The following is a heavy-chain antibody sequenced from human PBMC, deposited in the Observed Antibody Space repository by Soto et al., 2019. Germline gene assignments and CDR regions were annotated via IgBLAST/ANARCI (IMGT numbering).Heavy chain of an antibody. CDR3: ARDMSGGSSWYEFDS. Sequence: SETLSLTCTVSGDSIRSSYWSWVRQPPGRGLEWIGYVYHTGTTNSNPTLKSRVTISPDTSKNLFSLKLISVTPADTAVYFCARDMSGGSSWYEFDSWGPGTLLTVSS. J-gene: IGHJ4*02. CDR1: GDSIRSSY. D-gene: IGHD6-13*01. V-gene: IGHV4-59*01. CDR2: VYHTGTT.